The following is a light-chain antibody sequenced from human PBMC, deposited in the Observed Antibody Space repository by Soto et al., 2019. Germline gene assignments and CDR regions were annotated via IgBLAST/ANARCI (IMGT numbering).Light chain of an antibody. J-gene: IGKJ5*01. CDR1: ESVSISY. V-gene: IGKV3-20*01. Sequence: EVGFTQSPATLSLSTGERATLSCRASESVSISYLAWYQQKPGQAPRLLIYGASSRATGIPDRFSGSGSGTDFTLTISRLEPEDFAVYYCQQYGSSPPITFGQGTRLEIK. CDR3: QQYGSSPPIT. CDR2: GAS.